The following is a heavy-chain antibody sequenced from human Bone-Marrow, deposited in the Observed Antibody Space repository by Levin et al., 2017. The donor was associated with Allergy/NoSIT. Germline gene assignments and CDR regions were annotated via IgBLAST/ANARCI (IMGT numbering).Heavy chain of an antibody. CDR2: INPSGGST. V-gene: IGHV1-46*01. CDR1: GYTFTSYY. D-gene: IGHD6-19*01. Sequence: GASVKVSCKASGYTFTSYYMHWVRQAPGQGLEWMGIINPSGGSTSYAQKFQGRVTMTRDTSTSTVYMELSSLRSEDTAVYYCARDLGRQWLVDNWFDPWGQGTLVTVSS. J-gene: IGHJ5*02. CDR3: ARDLGRQWLVDNWFDP.